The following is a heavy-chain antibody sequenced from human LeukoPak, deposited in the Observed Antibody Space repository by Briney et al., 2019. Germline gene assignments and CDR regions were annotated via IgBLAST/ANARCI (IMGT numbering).Heavy chain of an antibody. V-gene: IGHV4-59*01. D-gene: IGHD3-22*01. J-gene: IGHJ3*02. CDR2: IYYSGST. CDR3: ARVYDSSGYYLGAFDI. Sequence: SETLSLTCTVSSGSISSYDWSWIRQPAGKGLEWIGYIYYSGSTNYNPSLKSRVTISVDTSKNQFSLKLSSVTAADTAVYYCARVYDSSGYYLGAFDIWGQGTMVTVSS. CDR1: SGSISSYD.